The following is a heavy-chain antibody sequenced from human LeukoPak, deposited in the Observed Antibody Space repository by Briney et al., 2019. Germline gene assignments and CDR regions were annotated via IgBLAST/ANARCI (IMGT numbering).Heavy chain of an antibody. J-gene: IGHJ4*02. CDR2: IYTSGST. CDR3: ARDRGIAAAGTSDY. Sequence: SDTLSLTCAVSGYSISSSNWWGWIRQPAGKGLEWIGRIYTSGSTNYNPSLKSRVTMSVDTSKNQFSLKLSSVTAADTAVYYCARDRGIAAAGTSDYWGQGTLVTVSS. V-gene: IGHV4-28*03. D-gene: IGHD6-13*01. CDR1: GYSISSSNW.